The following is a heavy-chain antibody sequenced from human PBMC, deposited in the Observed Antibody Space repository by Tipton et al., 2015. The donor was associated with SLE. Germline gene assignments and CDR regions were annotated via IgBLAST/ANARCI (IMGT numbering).Heavy chain of an antibody. J-gene: IGHJ4*02. CDR3: ARHGSGTYHLVDY. V-gene: IGHV3-9*01. Sequence: SLRLSCAASGFTFDDYAMHWVRQAPGKGLEWVSGISWNSGSIGYADSVKGRFTISRDNAKNSLYLQMNSLRAEDTALYYCARHGSGTYHLVDYWGQGTLVTVSS. CDR1: GFTFDDYA. CDR2: ISWNSGSI. D-gene: IGHD1-26*01.